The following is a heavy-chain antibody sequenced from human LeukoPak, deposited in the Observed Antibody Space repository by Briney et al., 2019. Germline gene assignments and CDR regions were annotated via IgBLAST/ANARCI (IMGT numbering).Heavy chain of an antibody. Sequence: GESLKISCKGPKYSFSTYWIAWVRQMPGKGLEWMGIIYPGNSDVRYNPSFQGQVTISADKSISTAYLQWSSLKASDTAMYYCARLDDSSGSDYWGQGTLVTVSS. D-gene: IGHD6-19*01. CDR1: KYSFSTYW. CDR3: ARLDDSSGSDY. J-gene: IGHJ4*02. V-gene: IGHV5-51*01. CDR2: IYPGNSDV.